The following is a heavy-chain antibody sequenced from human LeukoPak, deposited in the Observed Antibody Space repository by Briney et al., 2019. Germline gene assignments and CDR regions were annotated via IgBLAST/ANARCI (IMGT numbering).Heavy chain of an antibody. V-gene: IGHV1-69*13. J-gene: IGHJ4*02. CDR3: ARVSYSSSWWDFDY. CDR1: GGTFISYA. Sequence: ASVKVSCKASGGTFISYAISWVRQAPGQGLEWMGGIIPIFGTANYAQKFQGRVTITADESTSTAYMELSSLRSEDTAVYYCARVSYSSSWWDFDYWGQGTLVTVSS. D-gene: IGHD6-13*01. CDR2: IIPIFGTA.